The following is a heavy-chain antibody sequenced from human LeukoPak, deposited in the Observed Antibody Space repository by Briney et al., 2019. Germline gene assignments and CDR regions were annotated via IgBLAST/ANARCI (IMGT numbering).Heavy chain of an antibody. CDR2: ISSSSSYI. J-gene: IGHJ6*02. CDR3: AGPLGSSSVWDLGMDV. Sequence: GGSLRLSCAASGFTFSSYSMNWVRQAPGKGLEWVSSISSSSSYIYYADSVKGRFTISRDNAKNSLYLQMNSLRAEDTAVYYCAGPLGSSSVWDLGMDVWGQGTTVTVSS. V-gene: IGHV3-21*01. D-gene: IGHD6-13*01. CDR1: GFTFSSYS.